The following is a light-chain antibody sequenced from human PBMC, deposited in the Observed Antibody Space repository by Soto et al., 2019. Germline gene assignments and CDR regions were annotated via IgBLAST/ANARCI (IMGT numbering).Light chain of an antibody. CDR1: SSDVGSYNL. CDR3: CSYAGSSTPLV. CDR2: EGS. Sequence: QSVLTQPASVSGSPGQSITISCTGTSSDVGSYNLVSWYQQHPGKAPKLMIYEGSKRPSGVSNRFSGSKSSNTASLTISGLQAEDEADYYCCSYAGSSTPLVFGGGTTVPVL. V-gene: IGLV2-23*01. J-gene: IGLJ2*01.